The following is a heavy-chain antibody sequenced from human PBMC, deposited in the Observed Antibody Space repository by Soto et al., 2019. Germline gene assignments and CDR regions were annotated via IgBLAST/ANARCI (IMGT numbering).Heavy chain of an antibody. CDR3: AREKTLAGVYYYYYMDV. CDR1: GGSISSGGYY. J-gene: IGHJ6*03. V-gene: IGHV4-61*08. CDR2: IYYSGST. Sequence: PSETLSLTCTVSGGSISSGGYYWSWVRQHPGKGLEWIGYIYYSGSTNYNPSLKSRVTISVDTSKNQFSLKLSSVTAADTAVYNCAREKTLAGVYYYYYMDVWGKGTTVTVSS. D-gene: IGHD3-10*01.